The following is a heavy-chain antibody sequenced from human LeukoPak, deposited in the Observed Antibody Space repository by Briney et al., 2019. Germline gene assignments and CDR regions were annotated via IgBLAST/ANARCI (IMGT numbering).Heavy chain of an antibody. Sequence: ASVKVSCKASGYTFTSYGISWVRQAPGQGLEWMGWTSAYNGNTNYAQKLQGRVTMTTDTSTSTAYMELRSLRSDDTAVYYCARDHSGDCTNGVCYSLWGQGTLVTVSS. CDR3: ARDHSGDCTNGVCYSL. D-gene: IGHD2-8*01. V-gene: IGHV1-18*01. CDR1: GYTFTSYG. CDR2: TSAYNGNT. J-gene: IGHJ4*02.